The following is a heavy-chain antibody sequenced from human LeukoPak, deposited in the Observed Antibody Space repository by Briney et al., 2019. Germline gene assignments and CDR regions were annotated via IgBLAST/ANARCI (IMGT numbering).Heavy chain of an antibody. CDR2: IIPIFGTA. V-gene: IGHV1-69*06. CDR1: GGTFSSYA. Sequence: GASVKVSCKASGGTFSSYAISWVRQAPGQGLEWMGGIIPIFGTANYAQKFQGRVTITADKSTSTAYMELSSLRSEDTAVYYCARSLSSSWFYNWFDPWGQGTLVTVSS. J-gene: IGHJ5*02. D-gene: IGHD6-13*01. CDR3: ARSLSSSWFYNWFDP.